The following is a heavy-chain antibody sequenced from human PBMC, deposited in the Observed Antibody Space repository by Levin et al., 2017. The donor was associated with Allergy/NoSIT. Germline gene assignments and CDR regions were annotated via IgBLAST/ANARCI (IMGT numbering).Heavy chain of an antibody. J-gene: IGHJ4*02. Sequence: PGGSLRLSCTVSSDSISSYYWSWIRQPAGKALEWIGRISTTGTIHYNPSLKSRVTVSVDTSRNQFSLRLTSVTAADTAVYYCAGENGGGRPFDYWGQGTPVTVSS. CDR3: AGENGGGRPFDY. CDR1: SDSISSYY. CDR2: ISTTGTI. V-gene: IGHV4-4*07. D-gene: IGHD3-10*01.